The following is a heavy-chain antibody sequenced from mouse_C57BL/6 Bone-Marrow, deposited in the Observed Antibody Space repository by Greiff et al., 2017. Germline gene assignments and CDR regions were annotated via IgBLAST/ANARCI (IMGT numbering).Heavy chain of an antibody. CDR3: ARLWLRRYFDY. CDR1: GFSLTSYA. V-gene: IGHV2-9-1*01. CDR2: IWTGGGT. J-gene: IGHJ2*01. Sequence: VKLMESGPGLVAPSQSLSITCTVSGFSLTSYAISWVRQPPGKGLEWLVVIWTGGGTNYNSALKSRLSISKDNSKSQVFLKMNSLQTDDTARYYCARLWLRRYFDYWGQGTTLTVSS. D-gene: IGHD2-2*01.